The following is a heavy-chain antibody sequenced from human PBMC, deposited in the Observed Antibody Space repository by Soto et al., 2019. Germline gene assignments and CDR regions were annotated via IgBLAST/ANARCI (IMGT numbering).Heavy chain of an antibody. CDR3: ARSPPVDTDHYFDY. Sequence: GASGKVSCKASGYTFTGYYMHWVRQAPGQGLEWMGWIHPNSCGTNYAEKVRGWVTMRRDTSSSTAYMELSRLRSDDTAVYYCARSPPVDTDHYFDYWGQGTLVTVSS. J-gene: IGHJ4*02. D-gene: IGHD5-18*01. CDR2: IHPNSCGT. CDR1: GYTFTGYY. V-gene: IGHV1-2*04.